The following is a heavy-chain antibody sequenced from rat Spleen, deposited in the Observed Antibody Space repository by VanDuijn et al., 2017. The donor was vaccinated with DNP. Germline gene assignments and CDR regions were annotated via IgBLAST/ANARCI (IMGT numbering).Heavy chain of an antibody. D-gene: IGHD1-12*02. CDR3: ARVGDFHDGGDGDVLDA. V-gene: IGHV5-22*01. CDR2: INPDGSSS. Sequence: EVQLVESGGGLVQPGRSLKLSCAASGFTFSDYNMAWVRQAPKKGLEWVASINPDGSSSYYPDSVKGRFTISRDDTKNTLSLQMNSLRSEDTATYYCARVGDFHDGGDGDVLDAWGQGTSVTVSS. CDR1: GFTFSDYN. J-gene: IGHJ4*01.